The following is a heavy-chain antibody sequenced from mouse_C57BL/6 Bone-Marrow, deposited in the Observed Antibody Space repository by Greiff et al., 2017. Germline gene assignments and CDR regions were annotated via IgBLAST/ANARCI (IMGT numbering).Heavy chain of an antibody. CDR1: GFTFSDYG. J-gene: IGHJ4*01. D-gene: IGHD2-5*01. CDR2: ISNLAYSI. Sequence: EVQRVESGGGLVQPGGSLKLSCAASGFTFSDYGMAWVRQAPRKGPEWVAFISNLAYSIYYADTVTGRFTISSENAKNTLYLEMSSLRSEDTAMYYCARLYYSNYDYAMDYGGQGTSVTVSS. CDR3: ARLYYSNYDYAMDY. V-gene: IGHV5-15*01.